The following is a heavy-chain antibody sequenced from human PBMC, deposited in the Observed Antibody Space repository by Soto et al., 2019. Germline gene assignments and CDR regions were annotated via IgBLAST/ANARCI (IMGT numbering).Heavy chain of an antibody. J-gene: IGHJ6*02. CDR2: IYYSGST. CDR1: GGSISSSSYY. D-gene: IGHD2-15*01. CDR3: ARVGVVRYHYYGMDV. V-gene: IGHV4-39*07. Sequence: SETLSLTCTVSGGSISSSSYYWGWIRQPPGKGLEWIGSIYYSGSTYYNPSLKSRVTISVDTSKNQFSLKLSSVTAADTAVYYCARVGVVRYHYYGMDVWGQGTTVTVSS.